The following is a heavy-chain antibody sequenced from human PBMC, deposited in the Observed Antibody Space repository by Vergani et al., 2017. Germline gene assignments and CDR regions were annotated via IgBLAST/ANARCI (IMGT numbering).Heavy chain of an antibody. D-gene: IGHD2-2*02. V-gene: IGHV3-23*01. CDR3: AMGGDCSSTSCYTGGDFDY. CDR2: ISGSGGST. J-gene: IGHJ4*02. Sequence: EVQLLESGGGLVQPGGSLRLSCAASGFTFSSYAMSWVRQAPGKGLEWVSAISGSGGSTYYADSVKGRFTISSDNSKNTLYLQMNSLRAEDTAVYYCAMGGDCSSTSCYTGGDFDYWGQGTLVTVSS. CDR1: GFTFSSYA.